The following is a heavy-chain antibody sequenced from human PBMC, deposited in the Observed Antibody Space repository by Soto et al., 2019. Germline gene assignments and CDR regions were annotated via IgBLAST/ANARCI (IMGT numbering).Heavy chain of an antibody. J-gene: IGHJ6*02. CDR1: GYTFTSYG. V-gene: IGHV1-18*01. CDR2: ISAYNGNT. D-gene: IGHD1-26*01. CDR3: ARWGWDGSSKRVYYYYGMDV. Sequence: QVQLVQSGAEVKKPGASVKVSCKASGYTFTSYGISWVRQGPGQGLEWMGWISAYNGNTNYAQKLQGRVTMTTDTSTSTAYMELRSLRSDDTAVYYCARWGWDGSSKRVYYYYGMDVWGQGTTVTVSS.